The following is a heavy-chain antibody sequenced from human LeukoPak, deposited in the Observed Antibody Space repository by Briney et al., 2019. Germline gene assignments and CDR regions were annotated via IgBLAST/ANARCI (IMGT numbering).Heavy chain of an antibody. D-gene: IGHD6-19*01. J-gene: IGHJ4*02. Sequence: SETLSLTCTVSGGSISSSSYYWGWIRQPPGKGLEWIGSIYYSGSTYYNPSLKSRVTISVDTSKNQFSLKLSSVTAADTAVYYCVRHTMYSSGLDYWGQGTLVTVSS. CDR3: VRHTMYSSGLDY. CDR2: IYYSGST. CDR1: GGSISSSSYY. V-gene: IGHV4-39*01.